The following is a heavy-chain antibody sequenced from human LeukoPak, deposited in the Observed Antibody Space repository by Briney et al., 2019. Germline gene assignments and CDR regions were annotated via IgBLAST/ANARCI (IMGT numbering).Heavy chain of an antibody. Sequence: GGSLRLSCAASGFTFSSYSMNWVRQAPGKGLEWVSSISSSSSYIYYADSVKGRFTISRDNAKNSLYLQMNSLRAKDTAVYYCARRGYSGYDSWFDPWAQGTLVTVSS. D-gene: IGHD5-12*01. CDR2: ISSSSSYI. J-gene: IGHJ5*02. V-gene: IGHV3-21*01. CDR3: ARRGYSGYDSWFDP. CDR1: GFTFSSYS.